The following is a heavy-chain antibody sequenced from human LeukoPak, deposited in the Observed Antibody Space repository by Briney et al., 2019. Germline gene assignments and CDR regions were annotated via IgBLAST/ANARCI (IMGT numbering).Heavy chain of an antibody. Sequence: GGSLRLSCAASGFTFSSYAMSWVRQAPGKGLEWVSAIGGSGGSTYYADSVKGRFTISRDNSKNTLYLQMNSLRAEDTAVYYCAKVGSNDFWSGYYISTGYYGMDVWGQGTTVTVSS. J-gene: IGHJ6*02. V-gene: IGHV3-23*01. CDR1: GFTFSSYA. CDR2: IGGSGGST. D-gene: IGHD3-3*01. CDR3: AKVGSNDFWSGYYISTGYYGMDV.